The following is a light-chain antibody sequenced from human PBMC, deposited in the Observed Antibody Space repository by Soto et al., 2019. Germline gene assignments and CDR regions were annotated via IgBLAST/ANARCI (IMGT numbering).Light chain of an antibody. V-gene: IGLV1-40*01. CDR1: SSNIGAGYD. CDR3: QSYDSSLSAHVV. CDR2: GNS. Sequence: QAVVTQPPSVSGAPGQRVTISCTGSSSNIGAGYDVHWYQQLPGTAPKLLISGNSNRPSGVPDRLSGSKSGTSASLVITGLQAEDEADYYCQSYDSSLSAHVVFGGGTKLTVL. J-gene: IGLJ2*01.